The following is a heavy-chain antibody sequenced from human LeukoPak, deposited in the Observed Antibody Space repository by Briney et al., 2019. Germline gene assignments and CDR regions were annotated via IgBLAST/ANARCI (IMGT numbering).Heavy chain of an antibody. CDR2: IRFDGNKK. D-gene: IGHD6-13*01. J-gene: IGHJ5*02. CDR3: AKDPDSSSWYPPRNPARYNWFDP. CDR1: GFTFSSFG. V-gene: IGHV3-30*02. Sequence: GGSLRLSCAASGFTFSSFGMHWVRQAPGKGLEWVSFIRFDGNKKYYADSVKGRFTISRDNSKNTLYLQMNSLRAEDTAVYYCAKDPDSSSWYPPRNPARYNWFDPWGQGTLVTVSS.